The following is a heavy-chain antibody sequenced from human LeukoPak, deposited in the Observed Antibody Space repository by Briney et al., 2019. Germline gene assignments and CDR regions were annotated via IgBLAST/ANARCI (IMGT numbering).Heavy chain of an antibody. CDR3: ARQLVL. Sequence: SETLSLTCTVSGVSISSGSYYWSWIRQPAGKGLEWIGRIYTSGSTNYNPSLKSRVTISVDTSKNQFSLKLSSVTAADTAVYYCARQLVLWGQGTLVTVSS. CDR2: IYTSGST. D-gene: IGHD6-13*01. CDR1: GVSISSGSYY. J-gene: IGHJ4*02. V-gene: IGHV4-61*02.